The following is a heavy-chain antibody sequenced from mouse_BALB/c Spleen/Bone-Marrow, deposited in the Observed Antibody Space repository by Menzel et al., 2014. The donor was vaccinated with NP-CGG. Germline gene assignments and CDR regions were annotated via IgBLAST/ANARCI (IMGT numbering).Heavy chain of an antibody. CDR2: IRNKANGYTT. J-gene: IGHJ3*01. V-gene: IGHV7-3*02. D-gene: IGHD1-1*01. CDR1: GFTFTDYY. CDR3: ARDISPLLRYRPWFAY. Sequence: EVHLVESGGGLVQPGGSLRLSCATSGFTFTDYYMSWVRQPPGKALEWLGFIRNKANGYTTEYSASVKGRFTISRDNSQSILYLQMNTLRVEDSATYYCARDISPLLRYRPWFAYWCQGTLVTVSA.